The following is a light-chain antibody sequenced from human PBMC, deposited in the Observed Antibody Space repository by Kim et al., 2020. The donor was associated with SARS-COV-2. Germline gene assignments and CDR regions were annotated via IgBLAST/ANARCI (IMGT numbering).Light chain of an antibody. J-gene: IGKJ4*01. CDR2: GAS. CDR3: QEYNNWPALS. V-gene: IGKV3D-15*01. CDR1: HSVAGK. Sequence: DIVMTQSPATLSVSPGERATLSCRASHSVAGKLAWYQQKPGQAPRLLIYGASVRATSIPARFSGSGSGTEFTLTISSLQSEDFGVYYCQEYNNWPALSFGGGTKVDIK.